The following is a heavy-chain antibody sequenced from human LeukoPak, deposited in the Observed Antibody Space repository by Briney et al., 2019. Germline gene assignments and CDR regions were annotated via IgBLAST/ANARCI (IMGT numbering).Heavy chain of an antibody. Sequence: GGSLRLSCAASGVTFSSSWMSWVRQAPGKGLEWVANIKQDGSRKLHVDSVQGRFTISRDNAKKSLYLQLNSLRVEDTAVYYCARWGLGPSFDYWGQGTRVTVSS. J-gene: IGHJ4*02. CDR2: IKQDGSRK. CDR1: GVTFSSSW. V-gene: IGHV3-7*01. CDR3: ARWGLGPSFDY. D-gene: IGHD1-26*01.